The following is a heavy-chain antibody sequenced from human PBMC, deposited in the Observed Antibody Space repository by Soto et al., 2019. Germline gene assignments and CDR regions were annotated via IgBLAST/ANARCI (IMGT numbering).Heavy chain of an antibody. D-gene: IGHD2-21*01. CDR1: GFTFSNYA. V-gene: IGHV3-23*01. CDR3: AKSRSVGPSCAGSCFFDS. CDR2: IRGSDYFT. J-gene: IGHJ4*02. Sequence: EMQLLESGGGLVQPGESLRLSCAASGFTFSNYAMSWVRQTPGKGLEWVSAIRGSDYFTHYAESVKGRFTVSRDNSKNRIYLDMNSLRAEDSAVDHGAKSRSVGPSCAGSCFFDSLGLGTRVTGSS.